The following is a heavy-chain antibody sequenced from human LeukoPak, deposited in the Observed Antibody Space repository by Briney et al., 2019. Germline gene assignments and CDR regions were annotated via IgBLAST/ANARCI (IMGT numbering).Heavy chain of an antibody. J-gene: IGHJ4*02. CDR1: GGSISSGGYY. Sequence: PSETLSLTCTVSGGSISSGGYYWSWIRQHPGKGLEWIGYIYYSGSTYYNPSLKSRVTISVDTSKNQFSLKLSSVTAADTAVYYCAREESYSGLFDYWGQGTLVTVSS. D-gene: IGHD1-26*01. CDR2: IYYSGST. CDR3: AREESYSGLFDY. V-gene: IGHV4-31*03.